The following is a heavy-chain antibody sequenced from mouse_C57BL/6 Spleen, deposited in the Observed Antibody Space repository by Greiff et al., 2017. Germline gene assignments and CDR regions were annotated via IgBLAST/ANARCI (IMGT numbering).Heavy chain of an antibody. CDR3: AIWGIYYDYYDAMDY. J-gene: IGHJ4*01. Sequence: VQLQQPGPELVKPGASVKISCKASGYSFTDYNMNWVKQSNGTSLEWIGVINPNYGTTSYNQKFKGKATLTLDQSSSTAYMQLNSLTSEYSAVYYGAIWGIYYDYYDAMDYWGQGTSVTVSS. CDR1: GYSFTDYN. CDR2: INPNYGTT. D-gene: IGHD2-4*01. V-gene: IGHV1-39*01.